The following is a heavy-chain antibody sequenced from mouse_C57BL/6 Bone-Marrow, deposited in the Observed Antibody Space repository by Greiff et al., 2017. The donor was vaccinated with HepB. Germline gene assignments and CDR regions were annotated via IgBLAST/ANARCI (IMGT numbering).Heavy chain of an antibody. Sequence: EVQRVESGGGLVKPGGSLKLSCAASGFTFSSYTMSWVRQTPEKRLEWVATISGGGGNTYYPDNAKNTLYLQMSSLRSEDTALYYCARPYYSNYYWYFDVWGTGTTVTVSS. CDR1: GFTFSSYT. CDR2: ISGGGGNT. CDR3: ARPYYSNYYWYFDV. V-gene: IGHV5-9*01. D-gene: IGHD2-5*01. J-gene: IGHJ1*03.